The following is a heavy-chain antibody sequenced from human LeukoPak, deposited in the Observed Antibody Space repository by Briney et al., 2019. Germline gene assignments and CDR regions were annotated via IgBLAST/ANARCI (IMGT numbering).Heavy chain of an antibody. CDR2: INSDGTIT. J-gene: IGHJ4*02. Sequence: PGGFLRLSCADSGFTFSNYWMHWVRQAPGKGLVWVSRINSDGTITSYADSVKGRFTISRDNAKNTLYLQMNSLRAEDTAVYYCARGTLGYHYDTSGYHDYWGQGTLVTVSS. CDR3: ARGTLGYHYDTSGYHDY. D-gene: IGHD3-22*01. V-gene: IGHV3-74*01. CDR1: GFTFSNYW.